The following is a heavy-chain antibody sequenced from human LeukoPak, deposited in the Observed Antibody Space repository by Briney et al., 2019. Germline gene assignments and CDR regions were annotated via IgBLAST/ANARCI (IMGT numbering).Heavy chain of an antibody. Sequence: GGSLRLSCAASGFTFSSYSMNWVRQAPGKGLEWVSYISSSSSTIYYADSVKGRFTISRDNAKNSLYLQMNSLRAEDTAVYYCARDGGYSYGPDAFDIWGQGTMVTVSS. CDR1: GFTFSSYS. J-gene: IGHJ3*02. D-gene: IGHD5-18*01. CDR2: ISSSSSTI. V-gene: IGHV3-48*01. CDR3: ARDGGYSYGPDAFDI.